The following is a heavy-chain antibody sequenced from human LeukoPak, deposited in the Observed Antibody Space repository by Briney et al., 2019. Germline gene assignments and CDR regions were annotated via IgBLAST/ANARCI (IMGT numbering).Heavy chain of an antibody. V-gene: IGHV3-30*04. Sequence: GGSLRLSCAASGFTFSSYAMHWVRQAPGKRLEWVAVISYDGSNKYYADSVKGRFTISRDNSKNTLYLQMNSLRAKDTAVYYCARSEIGYSSGWYVQYYFDYWGQGTLVTVSS. CDR3: ARSEIGYSSGWYVQYYFDY. D-gene: IGHD6-19*01. J-gene: IGHJ4*02. CDR2: ISYDGSNK. CDR1: GFTFSSYA.